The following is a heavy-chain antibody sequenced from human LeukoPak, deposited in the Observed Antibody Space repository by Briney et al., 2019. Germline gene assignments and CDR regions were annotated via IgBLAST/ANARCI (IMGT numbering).Heavy chain of an antibody. J-gene: IGHJ4*02. D-gene: IGHD4-17*01. V-gene: IGHV3-7*03. CDR2: INQDGSQK. Sequence: PGGSLRLSCAGSGFTFSSYWMAWFRQAPGKGLEWVANINQDGSQKFYVDSEKGRFTISRDNAKNSLSLQMNSLRVEDTAVYYCARDWFDGDYDRFDYWGQGTLVTVSS. CDR3: ARDWFDGDYDRFDY. CDR1: GFTFSSYW.